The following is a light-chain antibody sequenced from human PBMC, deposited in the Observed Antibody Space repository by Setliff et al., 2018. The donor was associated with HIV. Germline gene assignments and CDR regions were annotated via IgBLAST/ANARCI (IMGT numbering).Light chain of an antibody. J-gene: IGLJ1*01. CDR1: SSDVGFSNS. CDR3: SSFLSTTTSV. CDR2: EVS. V-gene: IGLV2-14*01. Sequence: QSVLAQPASVSGSPGQSVTISCTGISSDVGFSNSVSWYQQHPGKAPKLVVYEVSNRPSGVSNRFSGSKSGNTASLTISGLQAEDEGDYYCSSFLSTTTSVFGSGTKVTVL.